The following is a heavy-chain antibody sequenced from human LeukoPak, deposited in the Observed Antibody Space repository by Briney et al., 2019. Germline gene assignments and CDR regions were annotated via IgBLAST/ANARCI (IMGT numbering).Heavy chain of an antibody. V-gene: IGHV3-21*01. J-gene: IGHJ4*02. CDR2: IRGDSTET. CDR1: GFTVSSYS. Sequence: GGSLRLSCAGSGFTVSSYSMIWVRQAPGKGLEWVSSIRGDSTETRHAGSMMGRFTISRDNAKKSLYLQMNSLSAEDTAVYYCARGHFGVVLDYWGQGTLVTVSS. CDR3: ARGHFGVVLDY. D-gene: IGHD3-3*01.